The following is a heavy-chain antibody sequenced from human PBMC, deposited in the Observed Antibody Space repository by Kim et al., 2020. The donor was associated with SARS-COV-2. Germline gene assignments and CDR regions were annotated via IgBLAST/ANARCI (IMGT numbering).Heavy chain of an antibody. CDR2: IYYSGST. CDR1: GGSISSYY. Sequence: SETLSLTCTVSGGSISSYYWSWIRQPPGKGLEWIGYIYYSGSTNYNPSLKSRVTISVDTSKNQFSLKLSSVTAADTAVYYCARGLGDTYYDFWSGYRPYYFDYWGQGTLVTGSS. V-gene: IGHV4-59*01. J-gene: IGHJ4*02. D-gene: IGHD3-3*01. CDR3: ARGLGDTYYDFWSGYRPYYFDY.